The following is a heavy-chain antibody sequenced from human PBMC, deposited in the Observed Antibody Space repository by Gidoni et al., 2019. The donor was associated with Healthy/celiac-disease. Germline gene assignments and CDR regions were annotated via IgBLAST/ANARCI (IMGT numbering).Heavy chain of an antibody. CDR1: GFTFSDYY. CDR2: ISSSSSYT. J-gene: IGHJ6*02. CDR3: ARDRVGATLGIFYYYYGMDV. Sequence: QVQLVESGGGLVKPGGSLRLSCAASGFTFSDYYMSWIRQAPGKGLEWVSYISSSSSYTNYADSVKGRFTISRDNAKNSLYLQMNSLRAEDTAVYYCARDRVGATLGIFYYYYGMDVWGQGTTVTVSS. D-gene: IGHD1-26*01. V-gene: IGHV3-11*06.